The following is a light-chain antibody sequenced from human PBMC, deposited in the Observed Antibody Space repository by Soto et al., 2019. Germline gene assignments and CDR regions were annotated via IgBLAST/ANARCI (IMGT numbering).Light chain of an antibody. CDR2: DAS. J-gene: IGKJ1*01. CDR3: QQYGDRPRT. CDR1: QRTGST. V-gene: IGKV3D-15*03. Sequence: EVVLTQSPPTQSMYQGDTAILCCSASQRTGSTIAWYQQRCGQGPRLLIFDASISVPTTAPRFSGSVSGTEFSLSISILQSGDFAVYFCQQYGDRPRTFGQGTKVDIK.